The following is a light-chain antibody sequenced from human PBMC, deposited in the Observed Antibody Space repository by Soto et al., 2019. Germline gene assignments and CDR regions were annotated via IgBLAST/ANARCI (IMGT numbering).Light chain of an antibody. CDR2: DNY. V-gene: IGLV1-51*01. J-gene: IGLJ1*01. CDR3: GTWDTSLRVFYV. Sequence: QSVLTQPPSVSAAPGQNVTISCSGTSSNIGNNYVSWYQHLPGTAPRRLIYDNYKRPSGIPDRFSGFKSGTSATLGITGLQTGDEADYYCGTWDTSLRVFYVVGSGTKVTV. CDR1: SSNIGNNY.